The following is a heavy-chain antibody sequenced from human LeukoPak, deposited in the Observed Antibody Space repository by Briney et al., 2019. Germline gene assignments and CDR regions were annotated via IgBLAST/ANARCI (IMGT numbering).Heavy chain of an antibody. V-gene: IGHV3-30-3*01. D-gene: IGHD6-13*01. CDR3: ARERRSTWYLGYAFDI. CDR1: GFTFNTYA. CDR2: ISYDGNNK. Sequence: GGALRLSCAASGFTFNTYAMHWVRQAPGKGLEGVAAISYDGNNKYHADSVKGRFTISRDNAKNTVFLQMNSLRADDTAVFYCARERRSTWYLGYAFDIWGQGTMVTVSS. J-gene: IGHJ3*02.